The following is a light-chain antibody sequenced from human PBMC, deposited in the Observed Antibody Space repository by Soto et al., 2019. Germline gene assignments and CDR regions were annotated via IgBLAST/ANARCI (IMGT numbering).Light chain of an antibody. CDR3: QQYGSSLIT. J-gene: IGKJ5*01. CDR1: QSVSSSY. V-gene: IGKV3-20*01. Sequence: EIVLTQSPGTLSLSPGERATLSCRASQSVSSSYLAWYQQKPGQAPRLLIYGPSSRATGIPDRFSGSGSGTDFTLTISRLEPEDSALYYCQQYGSSLITFGQGTRLEIK. CDR2: GPS.